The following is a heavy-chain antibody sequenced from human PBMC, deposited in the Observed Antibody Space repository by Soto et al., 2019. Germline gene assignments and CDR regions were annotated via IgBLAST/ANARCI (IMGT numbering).Heavy chain of an antibody. CDR2: INPSGGGT. V-gene: IGHV1-46*01. J-gene: IGHJ4*02. CDR3: ARDKPFSADY. D-gene: IGHD3-3*02. Sequence: QVQLVQSGTEVKKPGASVKVSCKASGYTFLDFYIHWVRQAPGQGLEWMGFINPSGGGTTYAQQFQGRLTMTRDTSTCTVYMELITLRSEDTAIYYCARDKPFSADYWGQGTLVT. CDR1: GYTFLDFY.